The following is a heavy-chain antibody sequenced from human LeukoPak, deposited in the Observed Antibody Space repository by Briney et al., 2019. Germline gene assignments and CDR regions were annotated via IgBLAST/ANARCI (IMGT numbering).Heavy chain of an antibody. CDR3: ARAETGVVFDL. Sequence: PSETLSLTCTVSGGSISSYYWSWIRQPPGKGLEWIGYIYYSGSTNYNPSLKSRVTISVDTSKNQFSLKLSSVTAADTAVYYCARAETGVVFDLWGRGTLVTVSS. J-gene: IGHJ2*01. CDR1: GGSISSYY. CDR2: IYYSGST. D-gene: IGHD7-27*01. V-gene: IGHV4-59*01.